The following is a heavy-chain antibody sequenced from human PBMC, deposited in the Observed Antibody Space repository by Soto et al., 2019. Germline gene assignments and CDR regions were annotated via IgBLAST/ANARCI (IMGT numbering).Heavy chain of an antibody. CDR3: GRVLGVFYDCCGGYPDIFAC. V-gene: IGHV3-7*05. Sequence: GGSLRLSCAASGFTFSSYWMSWVRQAPGKGLEWVANIKQDGSEKYYVDSVKGRFTISRDNAKNSLYLQMNSLRAEDTAVYYCGRVLGVFYDCCGGYPDIFACWGRGSLDIASA. CDR2: IKQDGSEK. D-gene: IGHD3-3*01. J-gene: IGHJ4*02. CDR1: GFTFSSYW.